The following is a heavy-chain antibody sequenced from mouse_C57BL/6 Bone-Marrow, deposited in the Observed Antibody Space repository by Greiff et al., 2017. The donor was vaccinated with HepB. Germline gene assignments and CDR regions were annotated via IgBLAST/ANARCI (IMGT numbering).Heavy chain of an antibody. D-gene: IGHD1-1*01. CDR2: IDPENGDT. CDR1: GFNIKDDY. V-gene: IGHV14-4*01. Sequence: VQLKHSGAELVRPGASVKLSCTASGFNIKDDYMHWVKQRPEQGLEWIGWIDPENGDTEYASKFQGKATITADTSSNTAYLQLSSLTSEDTAVYYCTTYYYGSSPDYWGQGTTLTVSS. CDR3: TTYYYGSSPDY. J-gene: IGHJ2*01.